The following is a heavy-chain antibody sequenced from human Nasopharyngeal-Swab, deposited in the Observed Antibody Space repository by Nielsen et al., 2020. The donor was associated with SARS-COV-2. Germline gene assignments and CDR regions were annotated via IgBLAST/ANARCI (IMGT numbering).Heavy chain of an antibody. V-gene: IGHV1-18*01. D-gene: IGHD5-12*01. CDR3: ARGLGSGYDYYYYYMDV. Sequence: ASVKVSCKASGYTFTSYGISWVRQAPAQGLEWMGWISAYNGNTNYAQKLQGRVTMTTDTSTSTAYMELRSLRSDDTAVYYCARGLGSGYDYYYYYMDVWGKGTTVTVSS. CDR1: GYTFTSYG. CDR2: ISAYNGNT. J-gene: IGHJ6*03.